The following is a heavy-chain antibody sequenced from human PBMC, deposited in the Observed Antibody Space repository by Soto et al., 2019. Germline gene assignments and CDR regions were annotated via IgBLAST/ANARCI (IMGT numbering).Heavy chain of an antibody. CDR1: GGSISSEGYY. J-gene: IGHJ4*02. V-gene: IGHV4-31*03. CDR3: ARGRGYSYGPYYFDY. Sequence: SETLSLTCTVSGGSISSEGYYWSWFRQPPGKGLEWIGDIYYSGTTYHNPSLRSRLTISGDASKNQFSLKLSSVTDADTALYYCARGRGYSYGPYYFDYWGQGTLVTVSS. D-gene: IGHD5-18*01. CDR2: IYYSGTT.